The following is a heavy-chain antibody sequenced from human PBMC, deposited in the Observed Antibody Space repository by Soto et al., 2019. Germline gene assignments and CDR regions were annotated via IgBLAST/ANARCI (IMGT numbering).Heavy chain of an antibody. Sequence: KLSETLSLTCAVYGGSFSGYYWSWIRQPPGKGLEWIGEINHSGSTNYNPSLKSRVTISVDTSKNQFSLKLSSVTAADTAVYYCARGGIAARPSVVRGDYWGQGTLVTVSS. CDR2: INHSGST. V-gene: IGHV4-34*01. CDR1: GGSFSGYY. D-gene: IGHD6-6*01. J-gene: IGHJ4*02. CDR3: ARGGIAARPSVVRGDY.